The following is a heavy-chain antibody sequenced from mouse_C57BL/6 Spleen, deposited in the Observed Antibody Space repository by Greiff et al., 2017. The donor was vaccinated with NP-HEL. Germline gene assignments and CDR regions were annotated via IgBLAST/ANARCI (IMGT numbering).Heavy chain of an antibody. CDR3: ARRGYGNYEDYAMDY. D-gene: IGHD2-1*01. V-gene: IGHV1-82*01. CDR2: IYPGDGDT. CDR1: GYAFSSSW. J-gene: IGHJ4*01. Sequence: VQLQQSGPELVKPGASVKISCKASGYAFSSSWMNWVKQRPGKGLEWIGRIYPGDGDTNYNGKFKGKATLTADKSSSTAYMQLSSLTSEDSAVYFCARRGYGNYEDYAMDYWGQGTSVTVSS.